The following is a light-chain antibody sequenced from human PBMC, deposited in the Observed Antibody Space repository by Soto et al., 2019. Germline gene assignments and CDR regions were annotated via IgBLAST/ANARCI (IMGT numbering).Light chain of an antibody. Sequence: EIVLTQSPATLSLSPGERATLSCRASQSVSSYLAWYQQKPGQAPRLLIYGAFKRATGIPDRFSGSGSGTDFTLAISRMEPEDFAVYYCQQYGSSPPITFGQGTRLEIK. CDR3: QQYGSSPPIT. V-gene: IGKV3-20*01. CDR2: GAF. J-gene: IGKJ5*01. CDR1: QSVSSY.